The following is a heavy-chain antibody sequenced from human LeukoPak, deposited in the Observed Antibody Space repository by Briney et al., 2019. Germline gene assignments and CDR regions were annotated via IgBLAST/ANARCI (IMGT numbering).Heavy chain of an antibody. D-gene: IGHD5-24*01. J-gene: IGHJ4*02. CDR3: ARHKDGYNSPLGY. V-gene: IGHV5-51*01. Sequence: GESLKISCKGSGYSFISYWIGWVRQMPGKGLECMGIIYPGDSDTRYSPSFQGQVTISADNSISTAYLQWSSLKASDTATYYCARHKDGYNSPLGYWGQGTLVTVSS. CDR2: IYPGDSDT. CDR1: GYSFISYW.